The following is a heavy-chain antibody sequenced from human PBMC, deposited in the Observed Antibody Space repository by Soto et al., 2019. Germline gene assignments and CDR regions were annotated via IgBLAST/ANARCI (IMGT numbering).Heavy chain of an antibody. CDR1: GDSTINNNNY. Sequence: SETLSLTCTVSGDSTINNNNYWGWIRQPPGRGLEWIGSIYSSGRTYYSPSLKSRVTMSLDTSKNQFSLTMDSVTAADTAVYYCARHLWGPRSYEVEDWGQGTLVTVSS. J-gene: IGHJ4*02. CDR3: ARHLWGPRSYEVED. V-gene: IGHV4-39*01. CDR2: IYSSGRT. D-gene: IGHD3-10*01.